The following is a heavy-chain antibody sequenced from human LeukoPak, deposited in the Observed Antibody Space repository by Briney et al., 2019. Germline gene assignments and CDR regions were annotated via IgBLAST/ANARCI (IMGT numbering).Heavy chain of an antibody. CDR1: GFTFSGYG. Sequence: GGSLRLSCAASGFTFSGYGMHWVRQAPGKGLEWVAFIRYDGSNKYYADSVKGRFTISRDNSKNTLYLQMNSLRAEDTAVYYCAKERNEGIFGVVDPFDYWGRGTLVTVSS. CDR3: AKERNEGIFGVVDPFDY. D-gene: IGHD3-3*01. CDR2: IRYDGSNK. J-gene: IGHJ4*02. V-gene: IGHV3-30*02.